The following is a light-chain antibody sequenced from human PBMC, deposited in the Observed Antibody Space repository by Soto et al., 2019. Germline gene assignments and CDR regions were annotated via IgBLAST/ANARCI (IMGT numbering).Light chain of an antibody. V-gene: IGLV2-18*02. Sequence: QSALTQPPSVSGSPGQSVTISCTGTSTDFVSYNRVSWYQQPPGTAPKLIIYEASNRPSGVPDRFSGSKSGNTASLTISGLQAEDEADYYCCSYAGSYTHVFGAGTKVTVL. CDR3: CSYAGSYTHV. J-gene: IGLJ1*01. CDR2: EAS. CDR1: STDFVSYNR.